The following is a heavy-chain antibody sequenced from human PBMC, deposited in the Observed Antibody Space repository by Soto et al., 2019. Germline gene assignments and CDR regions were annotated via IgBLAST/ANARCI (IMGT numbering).Heavy chain of an antibody. V-gene: IGHV4-30-2*01. CDR3: ARAIGWFGELLGGYYFDY. J-gene: IGHJ4*02. D-gene: IGHD3-10*01. Sequence: QLQLQESGSGLVKPSQTLSLTCAVSGGSISSGGYSWSWIRQPPGKGLEWIGYIYHSGSTYYNPSLTSRVTLSVDRAKNQLSLKLSSVTAAGTAVYYCARAIGWFGELLGGYYFDYWGQGTLVTVSS. CDR1: GGSISSGGYS. CDR2: IYHSGST.